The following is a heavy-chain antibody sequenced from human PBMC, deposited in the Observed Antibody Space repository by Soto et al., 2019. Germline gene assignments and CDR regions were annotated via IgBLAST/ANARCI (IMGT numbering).Heavy chain of an antibody. CDR3: VRTSLVVAAATREDY. CDR2: INSDGSST. CDR1: GFTFSSYW. Sequence: EVQLVESGGGLVQPGGSLRLSCAASGFTFSSYWRHWVRQAPGKGLVWVSRINSDGSSTSYADSVKGRFTISRDNAKNTLYLQMNSLRAEDTVVYYCVRTSLVVAAATREDYWGQGTLVTVSS. J-gene: IGHJ4*02. D-gene: IGHD2-15*01. V-gene: IGHV3-74*01.